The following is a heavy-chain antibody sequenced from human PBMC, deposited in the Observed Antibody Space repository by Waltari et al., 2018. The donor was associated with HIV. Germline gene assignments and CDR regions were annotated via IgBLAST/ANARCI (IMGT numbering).Heavy chain of an antibody. V-gene: IGHV3-48*02. CDR2: ISSSSDTI. CDR3: TRDRTYGPLRYFDY. D-gene: IGHD3-10*01. J-gene: IGHJ4*02. Sequence: EVQLVESGGGLVQPGGSLRLSCAASGFTFSNYNFNWVRTAPGKGLEWVSYISSSSDTIYYADSVKGRFTISRDNAKNSLYLQMNSLRDEDTAVYYCTRDRTYGPLRYFDYWGQGTLVTVSS. CDR1: GFTFSNYN.